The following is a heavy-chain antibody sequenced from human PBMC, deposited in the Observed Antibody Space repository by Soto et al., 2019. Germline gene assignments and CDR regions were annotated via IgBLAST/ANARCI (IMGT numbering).Heavy chain of an antibody. Sequence: EVQLVESGGGLVQPGGSLRLSCAASGFTFSSYSMNWVRQAPGKGLEWVSYISSSSSTIYYADSVKGRFTISRDNAKNSLYLQMNSRRAEDTAVYYCASPGGGSGSYSDYYYYMDVWGKGTTVTVSS. D-gene: IGHD3-10*01. J-gene: IGHJ6*03. CDR1: GFTFSSYS. CDR2: ISSSSSTI. V-gene: IGHV3-48*01. CDR3: ASPGGGSGSYSDYYYYMDV.